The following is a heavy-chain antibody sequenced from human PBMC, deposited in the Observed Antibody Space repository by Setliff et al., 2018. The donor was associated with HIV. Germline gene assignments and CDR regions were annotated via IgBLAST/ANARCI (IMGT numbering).Heavy chain of an antibody. J-gene: IGHJ4*02. V-gene: IGHV3-7*01. D-gene: IGHD6-19*01. CDR1: GFTFTNYW. Sequence: SGGSLRLSCAASGFTFTNYWMAWIRQAPGRGLEWAAIISNDGGREYYVDSVKGRFTISRDNARNSLFLQMDSLRVEDTSVYYCWSGYTSGRWGQGTLVTVSS. CDR3: WSGYTSGR. CDR2: ISNDGGRE.